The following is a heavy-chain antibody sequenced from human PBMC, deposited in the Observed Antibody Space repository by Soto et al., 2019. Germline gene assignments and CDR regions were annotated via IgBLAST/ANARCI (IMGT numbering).Heavy chain of an antibody. J-gene: IGHJ4*02. D-gene: IGHD3-22*01. Sequence: SETLSLTCTVSGGSISSGGYYWSWIRQHPGKGLEWIGYIYYSGSTYYNPSLKSRVTISVDTSKNQFSLKLSSVTAADTAVYYCARVGRENYDSSGYYGGTVGYFDYWGQGTLVTVSS. CDR2: IYYSGST. CDR1: GGSISSGGYY. CDR3: ARVGRENYDSSGYYGGTVGYFDY. V-gene: IGHV4-31*03.